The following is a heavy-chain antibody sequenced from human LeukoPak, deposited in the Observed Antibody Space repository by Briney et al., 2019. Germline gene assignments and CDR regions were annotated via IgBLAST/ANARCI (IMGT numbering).Heavy chain of an antibody. CDR3: ARAPSITGTTPPGY. CDR2: MNPSSGNT. CDR1: GYTFTNYD. D-gene: IGHD1-7*01. J-gene: IGHJ4*02. V-gene: IGHV1-8*01. Sequence: ASVKVSCKASGYTFTNYDINWVRQATGQGLEWMGWMNPSSGNTGYAQKFQGRVTMTRNTSISTAYMELSSLRSEDTAVYYCARAPSITGTTPPGYWGQGTLVTVSS.